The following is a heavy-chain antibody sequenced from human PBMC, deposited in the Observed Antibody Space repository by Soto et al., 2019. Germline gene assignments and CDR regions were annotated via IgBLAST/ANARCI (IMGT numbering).Heavy chain of an antibody. CDR2: FDPEDGET. V-gene: IGHV1-24*01. CDR3: APAPLTGYRVRVGMDV. J-gene: IGHJ6*02. CDR1: GYTLTQLS. Sequence: QVQLVQSGAEVKKPGASVKVSCKVSGYTLTQLSMHWVRQAPGKGLEWMRGFDPEDGETIYAQKFQGRVTMTEDTSTDAAYSELSSLRSEDTAVYYCAPAPLTGYRVRVGMDVWGQGTTVTVSS. D-gene: IGHD5-18*01.